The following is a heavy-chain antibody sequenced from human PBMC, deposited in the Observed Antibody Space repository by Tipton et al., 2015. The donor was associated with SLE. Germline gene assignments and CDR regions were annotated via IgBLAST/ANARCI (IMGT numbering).Heavy chain of an antibody. CDR1: GFTFDDYG. V-gene: IGHV3-49*04. J-gene: IGHJ3*02. D-gene: IGHD5-24*01. CDR3: AKDPVEMATDDAFDI. Sequence: SLRLSCIGSGFTFDDYGMSWVRQAPGKGLEWVGFIRSKDYGGTADYAASVKGRLTLPRDNSKNTRYLQMNSLRAEDTAVYYCAKDPVEMATDDAFDIWGQGTMVTVSS. CDR2: IRSKDYGGTA.